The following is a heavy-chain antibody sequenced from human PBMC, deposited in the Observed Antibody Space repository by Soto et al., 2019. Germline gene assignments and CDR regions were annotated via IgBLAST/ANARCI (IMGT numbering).Heavy chain of an antibody. CDR2: ISGSGGST. V-gene: IGHV3-23*01. J-gene: IGHJ4*02. CDR3: ASPVSVAGTSYVFDY. D-gene: IGHD6-19*01. Sequence: PGGSLRLSCAASGFTLSSYAMSWVRQAPGKGLEWVSAISGSGGSTYYADSVKGRFTISRDNSKNTLYLQMNSLRAEDTAVYYCASPVSVAGTSYVFDYWGQGTLVTSPQ. CDR1: GFTLSSYA.